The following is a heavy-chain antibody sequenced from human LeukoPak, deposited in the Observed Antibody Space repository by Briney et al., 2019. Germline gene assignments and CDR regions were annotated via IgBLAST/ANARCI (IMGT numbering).Heavy chain of an antibody. CDR2: IYYSGST. V-gene: IGHV4-31*01. CDR1: GVSISSGGYY. D-gene: IGHD3-22*01. J-gene: IGHJ6*02. CDR3: ARDEVVAHYGMDV. Sequence: SQTPSLTCTVSGVSISSGGYYWSWIRQHPGKGLEWIGYIYYSGSTYYNPSLKSQITISVDTSKNQFSLKLSSVTAADTAVYYCARDEVVAHYGMDVWGQGTTVTVSS.